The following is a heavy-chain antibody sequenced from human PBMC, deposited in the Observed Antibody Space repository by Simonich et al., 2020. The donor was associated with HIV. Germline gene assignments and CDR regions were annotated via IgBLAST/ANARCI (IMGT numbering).Heavy chain of an antibody. J-gene: IGHJ3*02. CDR3: ARVGVGATRDAFDI. D-gene: IGHD3-10*01. V-gene: IGHV3-30*07. CDR1: GFTFSSYA. CDR2: ISYDGSNK. Sequence: QVQLVESGGGVVQPGRSLRLSCAASGFTFSSYAMHWVRQAPGKGLEWVAVISYDGSNKYYAESVKGRFTISRGNSKNTLYLQMNSLRAEDTAVYYCARVGVGATRDAFDIWGQGTMVTVSS.